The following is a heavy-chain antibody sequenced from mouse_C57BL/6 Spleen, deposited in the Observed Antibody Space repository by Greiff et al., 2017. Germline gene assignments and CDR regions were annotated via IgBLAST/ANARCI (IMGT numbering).Heavy chain of an antibody. D-gene: IGHD1-1*01. V-gene: IGHV14-2*01. CDR2: IDPEDGET. Sequence: VQLQQSGAELVKPGASVKLSCTASGFNIKDYYMHWVKQRTEQGLEWIGRIDPEDGETKNAPKFQGKATITADTSSNTAYLQLSSLTSEDTAVYYCAGYYGSSGGMDYWGQGTSVTVSS. CDR1: GFNIKDYY. CDR3: AGYYGSSGGMDY. J-gene: IGHJ4*01.